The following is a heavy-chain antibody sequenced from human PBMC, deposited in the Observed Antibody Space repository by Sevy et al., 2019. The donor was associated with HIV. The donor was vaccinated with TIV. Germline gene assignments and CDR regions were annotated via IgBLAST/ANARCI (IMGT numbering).Heavy chain of an antibody. CDR1: GFTFSSYS. CDR2: ISNSSSYI. Sequence: GGSLRLSCAASGFTFSSYSMNWVRQAPGKGLEWVSSISNSSSYIYYADSVKGRFTISRDNAKNSLYLQMNSLRAEDTAVYYCAREYYYDSSGYYFYWGQGTLVTVSS. D-gene: IGHD3-22*01. CDR3: AREYYYDSSGYYFY. J-gene: IGHJ4*02. V-gene: IGHV3-21*01.